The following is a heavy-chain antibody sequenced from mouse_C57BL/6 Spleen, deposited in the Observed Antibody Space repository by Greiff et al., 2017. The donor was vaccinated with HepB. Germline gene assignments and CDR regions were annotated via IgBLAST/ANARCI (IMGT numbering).Heavy chain of an antibody. D-gene: IGHD1-1*01. J-gene: IGHJ2*01. V-gene: IGHV1-81*01. CDR2: IYPRSGNT. Sequence: VKLVESGAELARPGASVKLSCKASGYTFTSYGISWVKQRTGQGLEWIGEIYPRSGNTYYNEKFKGKATLTADKSSSTAYMELRSLTSEDSAVYFCAGTTPYYFDYWGQGTTLTVSS. CDR1: GYTFTSYG. CDR3: AGTTPYYFDY.